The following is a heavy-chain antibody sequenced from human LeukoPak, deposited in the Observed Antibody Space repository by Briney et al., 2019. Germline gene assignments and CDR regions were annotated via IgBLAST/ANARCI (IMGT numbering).Heavy chain of an antibody. CDR1: GYTFTGYY. CDR2: INRNSGGT. Sequence: ASVKVSCKTSGYTFTGYYMHWVRQAPGQGLEWMGWINRNSGGTNYAQKFQGRVTMTRDTSISTAYMELSRLRSEDTAVYYCARGSYYDSSAYPTYFDYWGQGTLVTVSS. D-gene: IGHD3-22*01. J-gene: IGHJ4*02. V-gene: IGHV1-2*02. CDR3: ARGSYYDSSAYPTYFDY.